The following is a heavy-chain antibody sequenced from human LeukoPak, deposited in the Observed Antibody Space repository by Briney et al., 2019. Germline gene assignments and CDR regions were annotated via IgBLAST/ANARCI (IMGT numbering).Heavy chain of an antibody. D-gene: IGHD3-22*01. V-gene: IGHV5-51*01. J-gene: IGHJ4*02. CDR2: IYPGDSDT. Sequence: GESLKISCKGSGYSFTSYWIGWVRQMPGKGLEWMGIIYPGDSDTRYSPSFQGQVTISADKSISTAYLQWSSLKASDTAMYYCARCYYDSSGYSIFDYWGQGTLVTVSS. CDR1: GYSFTSYW. CDR3: ARCYYDSSGYSIFDY.